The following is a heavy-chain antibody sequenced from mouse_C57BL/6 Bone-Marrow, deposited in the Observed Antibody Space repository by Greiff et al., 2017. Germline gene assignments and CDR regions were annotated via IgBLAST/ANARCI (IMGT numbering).Heavy chain of an antibody. D-gene: IGHD2-13*01. J-gene: IGHJ2*01. V-gene: IGHV1-50*01. Sequence: QVQLQQSGAELVKPGASVKLSCKASGYTFTSYWMQWVKQRPGQGLEWIGEIDPSDSYTNYNQKFKGKATLTVDTASSTAYMQLSSLTSEDSAVYYCARDDGDYSFDYWGQGTTLTVSA. CDR2: IDPSDSYT. CDR1: GYTFTSYW. CDR3: ARDDGDYSFDY.